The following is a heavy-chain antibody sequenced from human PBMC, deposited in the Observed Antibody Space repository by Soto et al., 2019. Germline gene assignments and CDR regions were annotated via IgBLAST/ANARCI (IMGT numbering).Heavy chain of an antibody. J-gene: IGHJ4*02. D-gene: IGHD4-17*01. CDR1: GYTFTNYA. Sequence: XXGKVSCKASGYTFTNYAMHWVRQAPGQRLESRGXINARXGNTKYSQKFXXRVTITRXXSARTAYMEQSSPRPEAKAVYYCARGSPTGVEYWRKGTLVTVYS. CDR2: INARXGNT. V-gene: IGHV1-3*01. CDR3: ARGSPTGVEY.